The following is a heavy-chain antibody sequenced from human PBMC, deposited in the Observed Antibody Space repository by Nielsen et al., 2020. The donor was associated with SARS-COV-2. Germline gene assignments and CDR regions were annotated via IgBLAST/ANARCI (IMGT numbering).Heavy chain of an antibody. J-gene: IGHJ5*02. Sequence: GESLKISCAASGFTFSSYAMSWVRQAPGKGLEWVSAISGSGGSTYYADSVKGRFTISRDNSKNKLYLQMNSLKAEDTAVYYWAGPDCSSSSCYWGNWFDPWGQGTLVTVSS. CDR1: GFTFSSYA. V-gene: IGHV3-23*01. D-gene: IGHD2-2*01. CDR3: AGPDCSSSSCYWGNWFDP. CDR2: ISGSGGST.